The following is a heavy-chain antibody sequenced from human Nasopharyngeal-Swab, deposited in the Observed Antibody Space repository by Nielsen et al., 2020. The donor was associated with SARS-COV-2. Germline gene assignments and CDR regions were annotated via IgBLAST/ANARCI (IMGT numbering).Heavy chain of an antibody. D-gene: IGHD2-21*02. CDR1: GFTFSSYS. J-gene: IGHJ1*01. CDR2: ISSSSSYI. CDR3: ARTAAFCGDDCYSEYFQH. Sequence: GESLKISCAASGFTFSSYSMNWVRQAPGKGLEWVSSISSSSSYIYYADSVKGRFTISRDNAKNSLYLQMNNLRADVTAIYYCARTAAFCGDDCYSEYFQHWGQGTLVTVSS. V-gene: IGHV3-21*01.